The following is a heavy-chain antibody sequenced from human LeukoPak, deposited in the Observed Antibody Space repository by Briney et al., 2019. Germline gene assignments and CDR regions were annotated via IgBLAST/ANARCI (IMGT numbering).Heavy chain of an antibody. CDR1: GFTFSSYS. CDR3: ARGGIAVAGPIDY. J-gene: IGHJ4*02. CDR2: ISSGSSYI. Sequence: GGSLRLSCAASGFTFSSYSMNWVRQAPGKGLEWVSSISSGSSYIYYADSVKGRFTISRDNAKNSLYLQMNSLRAEDTAVYYCARGGIAVAGPIDYWGQGTLVTVSS. D-gene: IGHD6-19*01. V-gene: IGHV3-21*01.